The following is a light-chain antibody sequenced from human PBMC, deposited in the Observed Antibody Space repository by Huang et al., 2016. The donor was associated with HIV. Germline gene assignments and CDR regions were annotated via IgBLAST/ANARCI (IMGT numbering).Light chain of an antibody. Sequence: EIVLTQSPATLSLSPGERATLSCGASQCVSSSYFAGYQQKPGLAPMLLIYDASSRATGIPDRFSGSGSGTDFTLTISRLEPEDFAVYYCQQYGSSPITFGQGTRLEIK. J-gene: IGKJ5*01. V-gene: IGKV3D-20*01. CDR1: QCVSSSY. CDR3: QQYGSSPIT. CDR2: DAS.